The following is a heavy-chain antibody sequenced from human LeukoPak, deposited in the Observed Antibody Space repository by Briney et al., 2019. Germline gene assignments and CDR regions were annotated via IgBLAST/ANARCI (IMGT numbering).Heavy chain of an antibody. Sequence: PSETLSLTCAVSGGSLSPYYWNWIRQPAGKGLEWIGRIYTSGSTKYNPSLKTRVTMTIDTSNNQFSLKLSSVTAADTAVYYCARGIAAAGNYWFDPWGQGTLVTVSS. J-gene: IGHJ5*02. CDR2: IYTSGST. CDR3: ARGIAAAGNYWFDP. CDR1: GGSLSPYY. V-gene: IGHV4-4*07. D-gene: IGHD6-25*01.